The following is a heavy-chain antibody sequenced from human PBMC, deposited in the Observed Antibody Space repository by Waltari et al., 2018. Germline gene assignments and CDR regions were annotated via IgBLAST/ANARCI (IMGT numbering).Heavy chain of an antibody. CDR2: FDPEDGET. V-gene: IGHV1-24*01. Sequence: QVQLLQSGAAVKKPGASVKVSCTVSGSTITELSMPWVRQAPGKGLEWMGGFDPEDGETIYAQKFQGRVTMTEDTSTDTAYMELSSLRSEDTAVYYCATDGGSSWPFDYWGQGTLVTVSS. D-gene: IGHD6-13*01. CDR3: ATDGGSSWPFDY. J-gene: IGHJ4*02. CDR1: GSTITELS.